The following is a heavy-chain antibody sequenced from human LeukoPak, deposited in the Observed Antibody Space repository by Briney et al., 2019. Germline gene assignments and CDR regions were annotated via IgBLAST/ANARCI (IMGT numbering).Heavy chain of an antibody. CDR1: GFTFSSYS. J-gene: IGHJ4*02. CDR3: AREWELLDY. V-gene: IGHV3-21*01. Sequence: GGSLRLSCAASGFTFSSYSMNWVRQAPGKGLEWVSSISSSSSYVYYADSVKGRLTISRDNAKNSLYLQMNSLRAEDTAVYYCAREWELLDYWGQGTLVTVSS. CDR2: ISSSSSYV. D-gene: IGHD1-26*01.